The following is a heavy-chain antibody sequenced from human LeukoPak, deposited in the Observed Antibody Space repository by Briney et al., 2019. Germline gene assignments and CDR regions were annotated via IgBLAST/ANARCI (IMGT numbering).Heavy chain of an antibody. Sequence: SETLSLTCTVSGGSISSGSYYWGWIRQPPGTGLEWIGSIYYSGSTYYNPSLKSRVTISLDTSKNQFSLKLSSVTAADTAVYYCVRDKTFEVVNYFDYWGQGTLVTVSS. CDR3: VRDKTFEVVNYFDY. V-gene: IGHV4-39*07. CDR2: IYYSGST. J-gene: IGHJ4*02. D-gene: IGHD3-3*01. CDR1: GGSISSGSYY.